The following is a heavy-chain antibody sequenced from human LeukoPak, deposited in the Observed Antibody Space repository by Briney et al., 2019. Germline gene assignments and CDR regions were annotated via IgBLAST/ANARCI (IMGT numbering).Heavy chain of an antibody. J-gene: IGHJ3*02. D-gene: IGHD4-17*01. CDR2: IWYDGSNK. CDR1: GFTFSSYG. V-gene: IGHV3-33*01. CDR3: ARERVPYGDYAFDI. Sequence: GGSLRLSCAASGFTFSSYGMHWVRQAPGKGLEWVAVIWYDGSNKYYADSVKGRFTISRDNSKSTLYLQMNSLRAEDTAVYYCARERVPYGDYAFDIWGQGTMVTVSS.